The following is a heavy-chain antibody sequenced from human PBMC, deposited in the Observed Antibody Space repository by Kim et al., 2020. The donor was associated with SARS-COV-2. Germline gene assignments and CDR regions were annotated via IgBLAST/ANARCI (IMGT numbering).Heavy chain of an antibody. CDR3: AKDWGWELAYFDY. CDR1: GFTFSSYG. J-gene: IGHJ4*02. D-gene: IGHD1-26*01. CDR2: ISYDGSNK. V-gene: IGHV3-30*18. Sequence: GGSLRLSCAASGFTFSSYGMHWVRQAPGKGLEWVAVISYDGSNKYYADSVKGRFTISRDNSKNTLYLQMNSLRAEDTAVYYCAKDWGWELAYFDYWGQGTLVTVSS.